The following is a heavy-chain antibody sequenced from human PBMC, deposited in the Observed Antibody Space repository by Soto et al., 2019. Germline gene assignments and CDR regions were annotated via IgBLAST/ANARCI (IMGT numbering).Heavy chain of an antibody. V-gene: IGHV3-11*01. D-gene: IGHD1-26*01. CDR3: ARGPGWEPGLYRFYAMGV. CDR2: ISNSGSTK. CDR1: GFTFSDYY. Sequence: GGSLRLSCAASGFTFSDYYMSWIRQAPGKGLEWVSYISNSGSTKFYADSVTGRFTISRDNAKNSLHLQMNSLRVDDTAVYFCARGPGWEPGLYRFYAMGVWAQGTMVTAS. J-gene: IGHJ6*02.